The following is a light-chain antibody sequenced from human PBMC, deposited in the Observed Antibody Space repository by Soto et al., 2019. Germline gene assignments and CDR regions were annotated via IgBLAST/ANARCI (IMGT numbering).Light chain of an antibody. Sequence: DSQMTQSPSSLSASVGDRVTITCRASQTISNFLNWYQQKPGKAPKLLIYSASSVHSGVPSRFSGSGSGTDFTLTISSLQPEDFATYYCQQSYSILRTFGQGTKVDIK. CDR3: QQSYSILRT. CDR1: QTISNF. CDR2: SAS. V-gene: IGKV1-39*01. J-gene: IGKJ1*01.